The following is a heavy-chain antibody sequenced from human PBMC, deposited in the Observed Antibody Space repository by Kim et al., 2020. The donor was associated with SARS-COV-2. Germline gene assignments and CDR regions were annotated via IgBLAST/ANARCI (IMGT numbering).Heavy chain of an antibody. Sequence: EGSLRLSCAASGFTFSSYGMHWVRQAPGKGLEWVAVIWYDGSNKYYADSVKGRFTISRDNSKNTLYLQMNSLRAEDTAVYYCARSGDFWSGYYMDVWGQG. CDR3: ARSGDFWSGYYMDV. CDR2: IWYDGSNK. D-gene: IGHD3-3*01. CDR1: GFTFSSYG. V-gene: IGHV3-33*01. J-gene: IGHJ6*02.